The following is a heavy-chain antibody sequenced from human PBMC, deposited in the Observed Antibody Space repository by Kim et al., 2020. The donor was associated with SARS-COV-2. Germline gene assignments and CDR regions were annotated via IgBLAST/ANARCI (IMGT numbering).Heavy chain of an antibody. CDR2: KQDGSEK. J-gene: IGHJ4*02. Sequence: KQDGSEKYYDESVRGRFSISRDNAKNSLDLQMNSLRAEDTAVYYCARDFTHWGQGTLVTVSS. CDR3: ARDFTH. V-gene: IGHV3-7*03.